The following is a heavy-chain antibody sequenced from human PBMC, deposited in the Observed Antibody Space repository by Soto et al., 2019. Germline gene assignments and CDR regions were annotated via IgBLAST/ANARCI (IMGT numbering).Heavy chain of an antibody. CDR1: GDSISSYY. V-gene: IGHV4-34*01. Sequence: SETLSLTCXVSGDSISSYYWSWIRQPPGKGLEWIGEINHSGSTNYNPSLKSRVTISVDTSKNQFSLKLSSVTAADTAVYYCARATYYYGSGTKGFAYWGQGTLVTVSS. J-gene: IGHJ4*02. D-gene: IGHD3-10*01. CDR3: ARATYYYGSGTKGFAY. CDR2: INHSGST.